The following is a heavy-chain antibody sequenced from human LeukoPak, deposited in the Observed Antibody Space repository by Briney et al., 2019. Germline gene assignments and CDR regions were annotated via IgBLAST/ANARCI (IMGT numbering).Heavy chain of an antibody. V-gene: IGHV1-2*02. CDR2: INPNSGGT. CDR1: GYTFTGYY. Sequence: GASVKVSCKASGYTFTGYYMHWVRQAPGQGLEWMGWINPNSGGTNYAQKFQGRATMTRDTSISTAYMELSRLRSDDTAVYYCARDLLKGNWFDPWGQGTLVTVSS. CDR3: ARDLLKGNWFDP. J-gene: IGHJ5*02.